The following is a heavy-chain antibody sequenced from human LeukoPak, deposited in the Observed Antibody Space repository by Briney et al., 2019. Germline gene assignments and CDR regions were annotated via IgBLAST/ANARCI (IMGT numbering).Heavy chain of an antibody. Sequence: GGSLRLSCAASGFTFSSYSMNWVRQAPGKGLEWVSSISSSSSYIYYADSVKGRFTISRDNAKNSLYLQMNSLRAEDTAVYYCARVKAVPYYFDYWGQGTLVTVSS. J-gene: IGHJ4*02. CDR3: ARVKAVPYYFDY. V-gene: IGHV3-21*01. D-gene: IGHD2-2*01. CDR1: GFTFSSYS. CDR2: ISSSSSYI.